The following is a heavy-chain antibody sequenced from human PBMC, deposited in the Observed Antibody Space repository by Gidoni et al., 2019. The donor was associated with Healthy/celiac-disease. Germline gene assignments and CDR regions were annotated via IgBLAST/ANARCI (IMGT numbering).Heavy chain of an antibody. CDR1: GFTFSSSA. D-gene: IGHD3-3*01. CDR2: ISGSGCST. V-gene: IGHV3-23*01. Sequence: EVQLLESGGGLVQPGGSLRLSCAASGFTFSSSAMSWVRQAPGKGLEWVSAISGSGCSTYYADSVKGRFTISRDNSKNTLYLQMNSLRAEDTAVYYCAKRHMYYDFWSGYYTIDYWGQGTLVTVSS. CDR3: AKRHMYYDFWSGYYTIDY. J-gene: IGHJ4*02.